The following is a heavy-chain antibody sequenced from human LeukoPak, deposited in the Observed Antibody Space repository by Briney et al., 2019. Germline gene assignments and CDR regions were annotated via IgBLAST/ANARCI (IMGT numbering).Heavy chain of an antibody. J-gene: IGHJ4*02. CDR2: ISYDGSNK. CDR3: ARSYYYDSSGYAPTDY. V-gene: IGHV3-30-3*01. D-gene: IGHD3-22*01. Sequence: GGSLRLSCAASGFTFSSYAMHWVRQAPGKGLEWVAVISYDGSNKYYADSVKGRFTIPRDNSKNTLYLQMNSLRAEDTAVYYCARSYYYDSSGYAPTDYWGQGTLVTVSS. CDR1: GFTFSSYA.